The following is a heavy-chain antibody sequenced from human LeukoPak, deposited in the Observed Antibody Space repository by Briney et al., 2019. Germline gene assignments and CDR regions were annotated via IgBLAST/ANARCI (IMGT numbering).Heavy chain of an antibody. V-gene: IGHV3-66*01. CDR2: IYSGGKT. J-gene: IGHJ4*02. CDR1: GFSVSSDY. CDR3: ARDDYGGNSGLDY. Sequence: TGGSLRLSCAASGFSVSSDYMSWVRQAPGKGLEWVSSIYSGGKTLYADSVKDRFTISRDNSENTLHLQMNSLRAEDTAVYYCARDDYGGNSGLDYWGQGTLVTVSS. D-gene: IGHD4-23*01.